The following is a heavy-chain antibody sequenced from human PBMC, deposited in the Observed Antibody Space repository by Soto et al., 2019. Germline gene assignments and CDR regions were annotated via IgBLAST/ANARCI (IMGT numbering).Heavy chain of an antibody. CDR2: ISGSGDST. CDR1: GFTFSSYA. J-gene: IGHJ4*02. D-gene: IGHD5-18*01. V-gene: IGHV3-23*01. CDR3: ASYMVTWLDY. Sequence: GGSLRLSCAASGFTFSSYAMSWVRQAPGKGLEWVSAISGSGDSTSYADSVKGRFTLSRDNAKNSLYLQMNSLRAEDTAVYYCASYMVTWLDYWGQGTLVTVSS.